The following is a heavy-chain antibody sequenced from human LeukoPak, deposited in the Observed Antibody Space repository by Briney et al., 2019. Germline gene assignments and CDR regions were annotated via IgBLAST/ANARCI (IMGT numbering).Heavy chain of an antibody. D-gene: IGHD6-25*01. CDR2: IGSSSSYI. CDR1: GFTFSGYS. J-gene: IGHJ6*02. CDR3: ARGDGSANYFYYYGLDV. V-gene: IGHV3-21*01. Sequence: GGSLRLSCSASGFTFSGYSMNWVRQAPGKGLEWVSFIGSSSSYIYYADSVKGRFSISRDNAKNSLYLQMNSLRAEDTAMYYCARGDGSANYFYYYGLDVWGQGTTVTVSS.